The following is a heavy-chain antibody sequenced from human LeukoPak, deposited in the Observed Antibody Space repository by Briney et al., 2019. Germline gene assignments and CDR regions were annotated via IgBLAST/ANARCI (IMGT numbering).Heavy chain of an antibody. CDR3: ARDYYDTSGYYYGSNY. J-gene: IGHJ4*02. V-gene: IGHV1-18*01. CDR2: ISAYNGNT. CDR1: GYTFTSYG. Sequence: ASVKVSCKASGYTFTSYGINWVRQAPGQGLEWMGWISAYNGNTNYAQKLQGRVTMTTDTSTSTAYMELRSLRSDDTAVYYCARDYYDTSGYYYGSNYWGQGTLVTVSS. D-gene: IGHD3-22*01.